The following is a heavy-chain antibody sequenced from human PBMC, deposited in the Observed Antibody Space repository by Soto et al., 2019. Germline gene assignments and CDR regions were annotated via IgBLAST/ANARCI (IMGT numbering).Heavy chain of an antibody. CDR1: GFTFSSYA. D-gene: IGHD3-9*01. J-gene: IGHJ3*02. V-gene: IGHV3-48*02. Sequence: GGSLRLSCAASGFTFSSYAMSWVRQAPGKGLEWVSAISSSSSTIYYADSVKGRFTISRDNAKNSLYLQMNSLRDEDTAVYYCARDVYDILTGYHDAFDIWGQGTMVTVSS. CDR2: ISSSSSTI. CDR3: ARDVYDILTGYHDAFDI.